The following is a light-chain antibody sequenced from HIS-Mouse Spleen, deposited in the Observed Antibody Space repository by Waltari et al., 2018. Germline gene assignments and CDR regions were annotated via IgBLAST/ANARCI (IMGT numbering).Light chain of an antibody. V-gene: IGLV2-14*01. CDR2: EVS. Sequence: QSALTKPASVSGSPGQSITISCTGTSSDVGGYHYVSWYQQHPGKAPKPMVYEVSNRPSGVSKRFSGSKSGNTASLTISGLQAEDEADYYCSSYTSSSTPVVFGGGTKLTVL. CDR1: SSDVGGYHY. J-gene: IGLJ2*01. CDR3: SSYTSSSTPVV.